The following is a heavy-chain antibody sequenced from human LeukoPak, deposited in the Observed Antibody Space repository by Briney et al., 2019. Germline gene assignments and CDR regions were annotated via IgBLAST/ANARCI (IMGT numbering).Heavy chain of an antibody. CDR2: IMKDGGVK. CDR3: VRDRDFYVFDY. CDR1: GFTFNAYW. J-gene: IGHJ4*02. D-gene: IGHD3-10*02. Sequence: PGGSPRLSCDASGFTFNAYWMAWVRQAPGKGLEWVANIMKDGGVKQYMDSVKGRFTISRDNAKNSLFLHMSSLRAEDTAVYYCVRDRDFYVFDYWGQGTLVTVSS. V-gene: IGHV3-7*01.